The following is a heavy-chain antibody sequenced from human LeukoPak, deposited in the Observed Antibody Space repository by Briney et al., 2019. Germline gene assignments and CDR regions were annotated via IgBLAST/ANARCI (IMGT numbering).Heavy chain of an antibody. V-gene: IGHV1-18*01. J-gene: IGHJ4*02. D-gene: IGHD6-13*01. CDR2: ISAYDGNT. CDR1: GYTFTSYG. CDR3: GRPGRQHLVRFLDY. Sequence: ASVTVPCKASGYTFTSYGTSWVRQAPGQGLEWMGWISAYDGNTNYAQKVQGRVTMTIDTSTSTAYMELRSLRSDDTAVYYCGRPGRQHLVRFLDYRGQGTLVTVSS.